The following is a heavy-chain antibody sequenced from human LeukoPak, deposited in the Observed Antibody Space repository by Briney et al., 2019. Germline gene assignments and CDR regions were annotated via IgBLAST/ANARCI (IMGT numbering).Heavy chain of an antibody. V-gene: IGHV4-34*01. CDR1: GFTFSSYG. Sequence: LRLSCAASGFTFSSYGMHWVRQAPGKGLEWIGEIYEGGRTNYKPSLKSRITISVDKSKDQFSLHLTSVTAADTAVYYCARGDSSGYPDSWGQGRLVTVSS. D-gene: IGHD3-22*01. CDR2: IYEGGRT. J-gene: IGHJ4*02. CDR3: ARGDSSGYPDS.